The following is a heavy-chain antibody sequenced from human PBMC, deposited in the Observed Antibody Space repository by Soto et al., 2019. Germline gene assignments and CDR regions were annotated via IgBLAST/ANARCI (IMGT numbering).Heavy chain of an antibody. CDR2: ISAYNGNT. Sequence: QVQLVQSGAEVKKPGASVKVSCKASGYTFTSYGISWVRQAPGQGLEWMGWISAYNGNTNYAQKLQGRVTMTPDTSPSTAYMELRSLRSDDTAVYSCARDFIRHYDGSGKGFDPWGQGTLVTVSA. V-gene: IGHV1-18*01. D-gene: IGHD3-10*01. CDR3: ARDFIRHYDGSGKGFDP. CDR1: GYTFTSYG. J-gene: IGHJ5*02.